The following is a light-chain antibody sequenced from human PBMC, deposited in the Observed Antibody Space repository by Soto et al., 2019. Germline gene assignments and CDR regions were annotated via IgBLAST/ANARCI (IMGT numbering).Light chain of an antibody. CDR3: QQWGNSPRVT. J-gene: IGKJ4*01. CDR1: QSVSSY. CDR2: AAS. Sequence: EIVLTQSPATLSLSPGERATLSCRASQSVSSYLAWYQQKPGQAPRLLIYAASARATGIPDRFSGSGSGTEFTLTISRVEPEDSAVYYCQQWGNSPRVTFGGGTKVDIK. V-gene: IGKV3-20*01.